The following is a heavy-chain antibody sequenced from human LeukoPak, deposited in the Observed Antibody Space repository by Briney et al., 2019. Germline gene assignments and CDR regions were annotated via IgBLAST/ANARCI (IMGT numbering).Heavy chain of an antibody. D-gene: IGHD3-22*01. V-gene: IGHV1-69*05. J-gene: IGHJ5*02. CDR2: IIPIFGTA. CDR3: ARDSSSGYYNWFDP. CDR1: GGTFSSYA. Sequence: GASVKVSCKASGGTFSSYAISWLRQAPGQGLEWMGGIIPIFGTANYAQKFQGRVTITTDESTSTAYMELSSLRSEDTAVYYCARDSSSGYYNWFDPWGQGTLVTVSS.